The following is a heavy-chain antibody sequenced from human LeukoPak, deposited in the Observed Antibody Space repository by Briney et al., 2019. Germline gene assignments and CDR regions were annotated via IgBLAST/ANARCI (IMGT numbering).Heavy chain of an antibody. CDR2: ISGSGGST. J-gene: IGHJ6*02. CDR3: AKGHCSSTSCYPRNYYYYGMDV. CDR1: GITLSNYG. Sequence: GGSLRLSCAVSGITLSNYGMSWVRQAPGKGLEWVAGISGSGGSTYYADSVKGRFTISRDNSKNTLYLQMNSLRAEDTAVYYCAKGHCSSTSCYPRNYYYYGMDVWGQGTTVTVSS. V-gene: IGHV3-23*01. D-gene: IGHD2-2*01.